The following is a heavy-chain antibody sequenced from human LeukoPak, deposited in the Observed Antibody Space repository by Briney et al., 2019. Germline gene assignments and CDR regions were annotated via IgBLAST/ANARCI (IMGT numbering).Heavy chain of an antibody. Sequence: GGSLRLSCAASGFTFSSYAMSWVRQAPGKGLEWVSAISGSGGSTYYADSVKGRFTISRDNSNKKLFLQMNSLRAEDTALYYCAKDSMVVSGVFDSWGQGTLVTVSS. CDR1: GFTFSSYA. CDR3: AKDSMVVSGVFDS. V-gene: IGHV3-23*01. CDR2: ISGSGGST. J-gene: IGHJ4*02. D-gene: IGHD2-15*01.